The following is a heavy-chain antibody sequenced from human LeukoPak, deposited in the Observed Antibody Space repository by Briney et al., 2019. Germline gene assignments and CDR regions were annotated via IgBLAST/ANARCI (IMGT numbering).Heavy chain of an antibody. J-gene: IGHJ3*02. Sequence: ASLKVSCKAFGYTFTSYGISWVRQAPGQGLEWMRWIGVYNGHTNYAQNLQGRVTMTTDTSTSTAYMELRSLRSDDTAVYYCARGGRWELPRPYAFDIWGQGTMVTVSS. CDR1: GYTFTSYG. V-gene: IGHV1-18*01. D-gene: IGHD1-26*01. CDR3: ARGGRWELPRPYAFDI. CDR2: IGVYNGHT.